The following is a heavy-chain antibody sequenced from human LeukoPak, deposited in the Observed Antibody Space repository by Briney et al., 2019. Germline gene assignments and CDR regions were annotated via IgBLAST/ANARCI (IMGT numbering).Heavy chain of an antibody. Sequence: PGGPLRLSCAASAFTFTNFGMHWVRQAPGKGLEWVAVMSYDGRKQYNADSVKGRFTISRDNSKNTLYLQMNSLRAEDTAIYYCAKDYYASGDGPFDYWGQGTLVTVSS. CDR3: AKDYYASGDGPFDY. CDR1: AFTFTNFG. V-gene: IGHV3-30*18. CDR2: MSYDGRKQ. D-gene: IGHD3-10*01. J-gene: IGHJ4*02.